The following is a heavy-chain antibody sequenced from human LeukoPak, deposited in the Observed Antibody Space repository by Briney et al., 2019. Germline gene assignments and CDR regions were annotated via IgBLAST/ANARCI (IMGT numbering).Heavy chain of an antibody. J-gene: IGHJ4*02. CDR1: GYTFTSYA. CDR2: INAGNGNT. V-gene: IGHV1-3*01. Sequence: ASVKVSCKASGYTFTSYAMHWVRQAPGQRLEWMGWINAGNGNTKYSQKFQGRVTITRDTSASTAYMELSSLRSEDTAVHYCARGPGCCSSTSCYFPLDYWGQGTLVTVSS. D-gene: IGHD2-2*01. CDR3: ARGPGCCSSTSCYFPLDY.